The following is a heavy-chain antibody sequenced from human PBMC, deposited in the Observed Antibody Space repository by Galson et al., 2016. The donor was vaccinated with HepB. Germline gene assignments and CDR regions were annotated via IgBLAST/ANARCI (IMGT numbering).Heavy chain of an antibody. CDR3: ARDGLYYDSSAYTNFDY. CDR1: GYSFSGFA. V-gene: IGHV1-3*01. Sequence: SVKVSCKASGYSFSGFAIHWVRQAPGQGLEWMGWINPGNGNAKYAQKLQGRVTITRDTSASTAYTELSSLISEDTAVYYCARDGLYYDSSAYTNFDYWGQGSLVTVSA. CDR2: INPGNGNA. J-gene: IGHJ4*02. D-gene: IGHD3-22*01.